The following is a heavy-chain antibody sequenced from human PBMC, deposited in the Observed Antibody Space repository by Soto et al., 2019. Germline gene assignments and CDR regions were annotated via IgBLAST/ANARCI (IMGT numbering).Heavy chain of an antibody. D-gene: IGHD3-3*01. Sequence: GGSLRLSCAASGFTFDDYAMHWVRQAPGKGLEWVSGISWNSGSIGYADSVKGRFTISRDNAKNSLYLQMNSLRAEDTALYYCAKGGVVMTRNWFDPWGQGTLVTVSS. CDR2: ISWNSGSI. CDR1: GFTFDDYA. CDR3: AKGGVVMTRNWFDP. J-gene: IGHJ5*02. V-gene: IGHV3-9*01.